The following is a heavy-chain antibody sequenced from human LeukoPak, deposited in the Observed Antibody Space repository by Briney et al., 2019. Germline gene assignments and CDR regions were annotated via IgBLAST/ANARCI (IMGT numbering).Heavy chain of an antibody. D-gene: IGHD6-13*01. Sequence: PGGSLRLSCAASGFTFSSYSMNWVRQAPGKGLEWVSSTSSSSSYIYYADSVKGRFTISRDNAKNSLYLQMNSLRAEDTAVYYCAREAVVSDPYSSSWYSWFDPWGQGTLVTVSS. CDR3: AREAVVSDPYSSSWYSWFDP. CDR1: GFTFSSYS. V-gene: IGHV3-21*01. J-gene: IGHJ5*02. CDR2: TSSSSSYI.